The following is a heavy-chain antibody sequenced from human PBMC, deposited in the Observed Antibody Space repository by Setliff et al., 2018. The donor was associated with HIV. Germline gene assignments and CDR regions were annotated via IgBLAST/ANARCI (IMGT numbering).Heavy chain of an antibody. CDR1: GGSISSGGYY. D-gene: IGHD1-26*01. CDR3: VRVMGVRSYVDS. J-gene: IGHJ4*02. CDR2: IYYSGST. V-gene: IGHV4-31*03. Sequence: KPSETLSLTCTVSGGSISSGGYYWSWIRQHPGKGLEWIGYIYYSGSTYYNPSLKSRVTISVDTSKNQFSLKLGSVTAADTAVYYCVRVMGVRSYVDSWGQGTPVTVSS.